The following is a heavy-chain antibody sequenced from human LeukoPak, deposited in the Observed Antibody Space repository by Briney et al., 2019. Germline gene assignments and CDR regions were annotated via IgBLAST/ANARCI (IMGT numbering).Heavy chain of an antibody. CDR2: ISAYNGNT. CDR3: ARVSYYGSGSYYNVNYYYYMDV. V-gene: IGHV1-18*01. Sequence: ASVKVSCKASGYTFTSYGINWVRQAPGQGLEWMGWISAYNGNTNYAQKLQGRVTMTTDTSTSTAYMELRSLRSDDTAVYYCARVSYYGSGSYYNVNYYYYMDVWGKGTTVAISS. CDR1: GYTFTSYG. J-gene: IGHJ6*03. D-gene: IGHD3-10*01.